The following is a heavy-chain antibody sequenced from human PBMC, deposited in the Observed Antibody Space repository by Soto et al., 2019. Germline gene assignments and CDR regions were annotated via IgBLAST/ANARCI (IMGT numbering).Heavy chain of an antibody. D-gene: IGHD4-4*01. Sequence: GGSLRLSCAASGFTFSSYAMHWVRQAPGKGLEWVAVISYDGSNKYYADSVKGRFTISRDNSKNTLYLQMNSLRAEDTAVYYCARGLYSNYVSNYYYGMDVWGQGTTVTVSS. CDR2: ISYDGSNK. CDR3: ARGLYSNYVSNYYYGMDV. V-gene: IGHV3-30-3*01. J-gene: IGHJ6*02. CDR1: GFTFSSYA.